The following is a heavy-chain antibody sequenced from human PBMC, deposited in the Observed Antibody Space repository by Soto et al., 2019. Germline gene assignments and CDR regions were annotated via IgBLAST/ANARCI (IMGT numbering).Heavy chain of an antibody. Sequence: TLCLTCAVAGVSIRNGGYSWSWLRQPPGKGLEWIGYIYHSGSTYYNPSLKSRVTISVDRSKNQFSLKLSSVTAADTAVYYWARVALGYCSSTSCYGGLFDYWGQGTLVTVSS. V-gene: IGHV4-30-2*01. J-gene: IGHJ4*02. D-gene: IGHD2-2*01. CDR1: GVSIRNGGYS. CDR2: IYHSGST. CDR3: ARVALGYCSSTSCYGGLFDY.